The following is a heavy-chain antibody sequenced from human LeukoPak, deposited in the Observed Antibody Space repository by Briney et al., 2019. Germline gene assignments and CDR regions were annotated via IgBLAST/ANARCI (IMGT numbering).Heavy chain of an antibody. D-gene: IGHD3-3*01. CDR1: GFTFSSYA. CDR2: ISGSGGST. J-gene: IGHJ4*02. CDR3: ARDPSPYYDFWSGYSYYFDY. V-gene: IGHV3-23*01. Sequence: GGSLRLSCAASGFTFSSYAMSWVRQAPGKGLEWVSAISGSGGSTYYADSVKGRFTISRGNSKNTLYLQMNSLRAEDTAVYYCARDPSPYYDFWSGYSYYFDYWGQGTLVTVSS.